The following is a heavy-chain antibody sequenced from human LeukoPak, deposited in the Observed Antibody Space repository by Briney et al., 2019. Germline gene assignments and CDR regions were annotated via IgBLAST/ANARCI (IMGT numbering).Heavy chain of an antibody. D-gene: IGHD6-25*01. CDR1: GFTFSSYA. Sequence: PGGSLRLSCAASGFTFSSYAMSWVRQAPRKGLEWVSAISGSGGSTYYADSVKGRFTISRDNSKNTLYLQMNSLTADDTAVYYCAKDGGSFPYYYYYMDVWGKGTTVTVSS. CDR3: AKDGGSFPYYYYYMDV. CDR2: ISGSGGST. V-gene: IGHV3-23*01. J-gene: IGHJ6*03.